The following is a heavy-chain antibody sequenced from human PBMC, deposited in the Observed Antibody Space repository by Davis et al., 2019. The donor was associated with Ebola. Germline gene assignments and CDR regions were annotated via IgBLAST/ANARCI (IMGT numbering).Heavy chain of an antibody. J-gene: IGHJ5*02. D-gene: IGHD4-11*01. V-gene: IGHV4-34*01. Sequence: PSETLSLTCAVYGGSFSGYYWSWIRQPPGKGLEWIGEINHSGSTNYNPSLKSRVTISEDTSKNQFFLKLSSVTAADTAVYYCARGLTTAVTSGFDPWGQGTLVSVSS. CDR1: GGSFSGYY. CDR3: ARGLTTAVTSGFDP. CDR2: INHSGST.